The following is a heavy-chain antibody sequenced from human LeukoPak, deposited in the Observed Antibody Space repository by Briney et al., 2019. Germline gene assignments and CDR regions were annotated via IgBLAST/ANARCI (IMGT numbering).Heavy chain of an antibody. CDR1: GFIFSKYG. J-gene: IGHJ4*02. CDR3: TRQSENFSLDN. V-gene: IGHV3-33*01. D-gene: IGHD3-3*01. CDR2: IWHDGSGK. Sequence: GGSLRLSCAASGFIFSKYGMHWVRQAPGKGLEWVAIIWHDGSGKYYADSVKGRFTISRDNSKNTLFLQMDSLRAEDTAVYFCTRQSENFSLDNWGQGTLVTVSS.